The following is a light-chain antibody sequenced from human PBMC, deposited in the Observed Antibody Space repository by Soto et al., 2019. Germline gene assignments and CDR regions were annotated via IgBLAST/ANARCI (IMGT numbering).Light chain of an antibody. CDR1: QGVRSN. CDR3: QQYNNWYT. V-gene: IGKV3D-15*01. Sequence: ETVMTQSPATLSVSPGERATLSCRASQGVRSNLAWYQQKAGQAPRLLIYDVSTRATGVPARFSGSGSGTEFTLTISSLQSEDFAVYYCQQYNNWYTFGQGTKLEIK. J-gene: IGKJ2*01. CDR2: DVS.